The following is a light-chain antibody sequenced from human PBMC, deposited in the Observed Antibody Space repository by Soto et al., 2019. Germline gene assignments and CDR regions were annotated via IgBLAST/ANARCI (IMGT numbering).Light chain of an antibody. CDR1: QSISSN. CDR2: GAS. J-gene: IGKJ2*01. Sequence: EIVMTQSPATLSVSPGERATLSCRASQSISSNLAWYQQKPGQAPRLLIYGASTRATGIPARFSVSRSGTEVTLTISSLQSEDFAVYYCQQYNNWPRTFGQGTKLEIK. CDR3: QQYNNWPRT. V-gene: IGKV3-15*01.